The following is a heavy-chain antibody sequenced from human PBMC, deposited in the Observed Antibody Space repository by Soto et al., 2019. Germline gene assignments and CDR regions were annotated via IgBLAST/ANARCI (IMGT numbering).Heavy chain of an antibody. D-gene: IGHD6-19*01. CDR2: INHSGST. J-gene: IGHJ4*02. V-gene: IGHV4-34*01. Sequence: SETLSLTCAVYGGSFSGYYWSWIRQPPGKGLEWIGEINHSGSTNYNPSLKSRVTISVDTSKNQFSLKLSSVTAADTAVYYCARGRSYNRLWYSSGWSGWRQRTPFPASS. CDR3: ARGRSYNRLWYSSGWSG. CDR1: GGSFSGYY.